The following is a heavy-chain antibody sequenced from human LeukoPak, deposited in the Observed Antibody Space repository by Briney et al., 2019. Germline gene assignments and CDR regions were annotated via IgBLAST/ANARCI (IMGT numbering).Heavy chain of an antibody. D-gene: IGHD6-6*01. CDR3: ARVPGSSSSGTSYYFDY. V-gene: IGHV4-59*01. Sequence: IYYSGSTNYNPSLKSRVTISVDTSKNQFSLKLSSVTAADTAVYYCARVPGSSSSGTSYYFDYWGQGTLVTVSS. CDR2: IYYSGST. J-gene: IGHJ4*02.